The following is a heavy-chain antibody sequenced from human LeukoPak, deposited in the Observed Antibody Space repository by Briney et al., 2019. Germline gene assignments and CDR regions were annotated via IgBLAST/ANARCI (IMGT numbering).Heavy chain of an antibody. D-gene: IGHD6-19*01. Sequence: ASVKVSCKASGSTFTDYHVHWVRQAPGQGLEWMGWINPDSGGTKYQGRVTMTRDTSISTVYMELSSLTSGDTAVFYCARGPSPGCASGWNTYFDPWGQGTLVTVSS. CDR1: GSTFTDYH. V-gene: IGHV1-2*02. CDR3: ARGPSPGCASGWNTYFDP. CDR2: INPDSGGT. J-gene: IGHJ5*02.